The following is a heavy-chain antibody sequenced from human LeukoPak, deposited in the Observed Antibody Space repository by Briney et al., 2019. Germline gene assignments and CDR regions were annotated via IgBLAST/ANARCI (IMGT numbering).Heavy chain of an antibody. CDR1: GFTFSSYG. CDR3: ARVNMAADGGFDY. V-gene: IGHV3-33*01. Sequence: PGGSLRLSCAASGFTFSSYGMHWVRQAPGKGLEWVAVIWYDGSNKYYADSVKGRFTISRDNSKNTLYLQMNSLRAEDTAVYYCARVNMAADGGFDYWGQGTLVTVSS. CDR2: IWYDGSNK. D-gene: IGHD6-25*01. J-gene: IGHJ4*02.